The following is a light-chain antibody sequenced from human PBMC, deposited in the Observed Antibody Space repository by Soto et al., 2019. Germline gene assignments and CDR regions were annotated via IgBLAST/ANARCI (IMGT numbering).Light chain of an antibody. Sequence: ALPLTQSPSSLSASVGARVTISCGASQGIGNALGWYKQKTGKPPKVLIYGASNLQSGVPHRVSGSGSGTDFTLAISSLQPEDAATYYCLQDINYPWTFGQGTKVDIK. J-gene: IGKJ1*01. CDR2: GAS. CDR1: QGIGNA. V-gene: IGKV1-6*01. CDR3: LQDINYPWT.